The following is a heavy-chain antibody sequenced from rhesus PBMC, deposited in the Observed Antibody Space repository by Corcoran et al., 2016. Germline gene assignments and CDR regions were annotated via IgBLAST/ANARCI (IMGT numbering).Heavy chain of an antibody. J-gene: IGHJ4*01. CDR3: ARNFGWSLGY. Sequence: QVQLQESGPGLVKPSETLSLTCAVSGGSFSSYWWSWIRQPPGKGREWIEESNGNSGSTNYNPSLKSRVTISKDASKNQFSLKLSSVTAADTAVYYCARNFGWSLGYWGQGVLVTVSS. V-gene: IGHV4-80*01. CDR2: SNGNSGST. D-gene: IGHD6-37*01. CDR1: GGSFSSYW.